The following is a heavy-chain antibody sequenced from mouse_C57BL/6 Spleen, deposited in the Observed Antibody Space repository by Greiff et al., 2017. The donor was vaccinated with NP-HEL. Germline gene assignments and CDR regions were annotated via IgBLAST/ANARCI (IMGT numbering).Heavy chain of an antibody. Sequence: EVQGVESGGGLVKPGGSLKLSCAASGFTFSSYAMSWVRQTPEKRLEWVATISDGGSYTYYPDNVKGRFTISRDNAKNNLYLQMSHLKSEDTAMYYCARNWADYWGQGTTLTVSS. CDR3: ARNWADY. J-gene: IGHJ2*01. D-gene: IGHD4-1*01. V-gene: IGHV5-4*01. CDR1: GFTFSSYA. CDR2: ISDGGSYT.